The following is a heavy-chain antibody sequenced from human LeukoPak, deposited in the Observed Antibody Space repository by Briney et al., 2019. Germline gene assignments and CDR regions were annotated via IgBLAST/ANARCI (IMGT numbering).Heavy chain of an antibody. J-gene: IGHJ4*02. CDR3: ARDRDSSSWNTGFDY. CDR2: IIPIFGTA. CDR1: GGTFSSYA. V-gene: IGHV1-69*06. D-gene: IGHD6-13*01. Sequence: ASVKVSCKASGGTFSSYAISWVRQAPGQGLEWMGGIIPIFGTANYAQKFQGRVTITADKSTSTAYMELSSLRSEDTAVYYCARDRDSSSWNTGFDYWGQGTLVTVSS.